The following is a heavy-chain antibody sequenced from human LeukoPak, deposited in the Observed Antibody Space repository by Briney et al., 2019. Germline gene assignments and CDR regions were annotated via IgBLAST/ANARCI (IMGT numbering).Heavy chain of an antibody. CDR1: GGSISIYY. V-gene: IGHV4-4*07. J-gene: IGHJ4*02. Sequence: SETLSLTRTVSGGSISIYYWNWIRQPAGKGLEWIGRIFTSGITNYDPSLKSRVTISVDTSKNQFSLKLSSVTAADTAVYYCASLVGATAQVDYWGQGTLVTVSS. D-gene: IGHD1-26*01. CDR3: ASLVGATAQVDY. CDR2: IFTSGIT.